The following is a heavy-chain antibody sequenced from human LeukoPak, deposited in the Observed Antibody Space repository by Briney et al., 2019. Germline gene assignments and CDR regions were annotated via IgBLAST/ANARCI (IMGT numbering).Heavy chain of an antibody. Sequence: GALRLSCAASGFTFSSYAMHWVRQAPGKGLEWVAVISYDGSNKYYADSVKGRFTISRDNSKYTLYLQMNSLRAEDTAVYYCARDFIPYSSSSCFDYWGQGTLVTVSS. J-gene: IGHJ4*02. CDR2: ISYDGSNK. CDR1: GFTFSSYA. CDR3: ARDFIPYSSSSCFDY. V-gene: IGHV3-30*04. D-gene: IGHD6-6*01.